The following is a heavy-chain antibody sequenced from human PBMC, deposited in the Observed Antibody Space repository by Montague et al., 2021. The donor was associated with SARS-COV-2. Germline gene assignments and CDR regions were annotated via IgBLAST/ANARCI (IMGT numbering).Heavy chain of an antibody. CDR3: VYKITTRRSESSYRGRCYHFDS. CDR2: IYWNDDR. D-gene: IGHD3-10*01. J-gene: IGHJ4*02. CDR1: GFSLSSRGVG. Sequence: PALVKPTQTLTLTCTLSGFSLSSRGVGVAWIRQPPGKALEWLALIYWNDDRRYSPSLETSLTVTKDTPKNQVVLTMTDMDPGDTATYYCVYKITTRRSESSYRGRCYHFDSWGQGALVTVSS. V-gene: IGHV2-5*04.